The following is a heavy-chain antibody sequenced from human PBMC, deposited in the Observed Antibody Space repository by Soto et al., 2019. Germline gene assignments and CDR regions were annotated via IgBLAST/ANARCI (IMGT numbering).Heavy chain of an antibody. CDR1: GYTFTGYY. Sequence: ASVKVSCKASGYTFTGYYMHWVRQAPGQGLEWMGWINPNSGGTNYAQKFQGWVTMTRGTSISTAYMELSRLRSDDTAVYYCARLSHSGSYLDFDYWGQGTLVTVSS. D-gene: IGHD1-26*01. V-gene: IGHV1-2*04. CDR2: INPNSGGT. CDR3: ARLSHSGSYLDFDY. J-gene: IGHJ4*02.